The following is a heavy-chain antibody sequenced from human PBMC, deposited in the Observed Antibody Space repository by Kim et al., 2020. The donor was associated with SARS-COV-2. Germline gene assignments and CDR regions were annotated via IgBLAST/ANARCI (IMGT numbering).Heavy chain of an antibody. CDR2: ISYDGSNK. Sequence: GGSLRLSCAASGFTFSSYAMHWVRQAPGKGLEWVAVISYDGSNKYYADSVKGRFTISRDNSKNTLYLQMNSLRAEDTAVYYCAKGMVYALYYFDYWGQGTLVTVSS. D-gene: IGHD2-8*01. J-gene: IGHJ4*02. CDR3: AKGMVYALYYFDY. CDR1: GFTFSSYA. V-gene: IGHV3-30*04.